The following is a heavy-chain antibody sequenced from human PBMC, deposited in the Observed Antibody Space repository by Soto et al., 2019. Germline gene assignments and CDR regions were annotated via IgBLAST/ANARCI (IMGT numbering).Heavy chain of an antibody. Sequence: GGSLRLSCAASGFTFSSYSMNWVRQAPGKGLEWVSYISSSSSTIYYADSVKGRFTISRDNAKNSLYLQMNSLRDEDTAVYYCARDETHYDFWSGYFNEGSADYYYGMDVCRQGCTVTVSS. CDR3: ARDETHYDFWSGYFNEGSADYYYGMDV. CDR2: ISSSSSTI. V-gene: IGHV3-48*02. J-gene: IGHJ6*02. D-gene: IGHD3-3*01. CDR1: GFTFSSYS.